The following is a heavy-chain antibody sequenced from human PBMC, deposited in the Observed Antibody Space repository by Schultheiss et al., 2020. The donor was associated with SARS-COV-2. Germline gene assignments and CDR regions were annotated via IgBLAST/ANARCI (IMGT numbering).Heavy chain of an antibody. CDR1: GFTFSSYA. V-gene: IGHV3-30-3*01. D-gene: IGHD3-10*01. Sequence: GGSLRLSCAASGFTFSSYAMHWVRQAPGKGLEWVAVISYDGSNKYYADSVKGRFTISRDNSKNTLYLQMNSLRAEDTAVYYCARDSMVRGQFYYYYGMDVWGQVTTVTVSS. CDR3: ARDSMVRGQFYYYYGMDV. CDR2: ISYDGSNK. J-gene: IGHJ6*02.